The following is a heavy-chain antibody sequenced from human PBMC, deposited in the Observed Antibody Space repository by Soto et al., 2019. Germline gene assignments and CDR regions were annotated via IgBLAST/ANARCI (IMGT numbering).Heavy chain of an antibody. CDR1: GFTFSDYY. D-gene: IGHD4-17*01. Sequence: QVQLVESGGGLVKPGGSLRLSCAASGFTFSDYYMSWIRQAPGKGLEWVSYISSSGSTIYYADSVKGRFTISRDNAKNPPSLQMNSLRAEDTAVYYCARDVFNGDYVYYFDYWGQGTLVTVSS. CDR2: ISSSGSTI. V-gene: IGHV3-11*01. J-gene: IGHJ4*02. CDR3: ARDVFNGDYVYYFDY.